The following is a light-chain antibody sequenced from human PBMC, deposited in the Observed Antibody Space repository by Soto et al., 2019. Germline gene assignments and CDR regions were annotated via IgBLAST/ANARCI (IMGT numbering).Light chain of an antibody. V-gene: IGKV3-20*01. CDR1: QSVSSSY. CDR2: GAS. Sequence: EIVLTQSPGPLSLSPGERATLSRRASQSVSSSYLAWYQQKPGQAPRLLIYGASSRATGIPDRFSGSGSGTDFTLTISRLEPEDFAVYYCQQYGSSPWTFGHGTKVEIK. J-gene: IGKJ1*01. CDR3: QQYGSSPWT.